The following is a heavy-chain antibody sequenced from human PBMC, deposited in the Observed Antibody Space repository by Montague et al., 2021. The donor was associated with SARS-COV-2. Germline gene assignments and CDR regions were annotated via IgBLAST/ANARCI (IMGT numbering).Heavy chain of an antibody. CDR2: IDWDDDK. V-gene: IGHV2-70*11. J-gene: IGHJ6*04. CDR1: GFSLTTSAMC. CDR3: ARGGQPSGNYAPLGYYGLDV. D-gene: IGHD1-7*01. Sequence: PALVKPTQTLTLTCTFSGFSLTTSAMCVSWIRQPPGKAPEWLARIDWDDDKHYNASLKTRLTISKDTSNNHVVLTMTNMDPVDTGTYYCARGGQPSGNYAPLGYYGLDVWGGGTTVIVSS.